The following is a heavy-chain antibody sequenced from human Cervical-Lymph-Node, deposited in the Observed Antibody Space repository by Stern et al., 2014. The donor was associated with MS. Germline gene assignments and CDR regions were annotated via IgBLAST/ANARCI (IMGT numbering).Heavy chain of an antibody. CDR3: ARDTSSPERSDW. CDR1: GFTGSRDY. V-gene: IGHV3-53*01. J-gene: IGHJ4*02. D-gene: IGHD1-1*01. Sequence: VQLVESGGGVIQPGGSLRLSCTASGFTGSRDYMTWVRPAPGKGPEWVSLITNVGSTFYTDSVKGRFTISRDDSKNTVYLHMTSLRAEDTAMYYCARDTSSPERSDWWGQGTLVTVSS. CDR2: ITNVGST.